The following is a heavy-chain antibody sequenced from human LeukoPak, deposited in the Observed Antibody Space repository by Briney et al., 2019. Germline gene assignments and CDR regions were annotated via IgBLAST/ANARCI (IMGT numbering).Heavy chain of an antibody. CDR3: TMDSGSYADLYYFDY. CDR2: IKSKTDGGTT. Sequence: PGGSLRLSCAASGFTFSNAWMNWVRQAPGKGLEWVGRIKSKTDGGTTEYAASVKGRFTISRDDSKNTLYLQMSSLKTEDTAVYYCTMDSGSYADLYYFDYWGQGTLVTVSS. J-gene: IGHJ4*02. CDR1: GFTFSNAW. V-gene: IGHV3-15*01. D-gene: IGHD1-26*01.